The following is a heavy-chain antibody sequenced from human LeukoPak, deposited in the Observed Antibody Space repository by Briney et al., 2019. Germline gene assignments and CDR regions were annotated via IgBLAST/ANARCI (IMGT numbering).Heavy chain of an antibody. V-gene: IGHV1-2*02. D-gene: IGHD3-10*01. CDR1: GYTFTGYY. CDR2: INPNSGGT. J-gene: IGHJ3*02. Sequence: ASVKVSFKASGYTFTGYYMHWVRQAPGQGLEWMGWINPNSGGTNYAQKFQGRVTMTRDTSISTAYMELSRLRSDDTAVYYCARDRDYYGSGTYAFDIWGQGTMVTVSS. CDR3: ARDRDYYGSGTYAFDI.